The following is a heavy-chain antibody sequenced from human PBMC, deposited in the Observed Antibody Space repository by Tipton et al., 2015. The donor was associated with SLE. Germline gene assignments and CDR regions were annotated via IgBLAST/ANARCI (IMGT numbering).Heavy chain of an antibody. D-gene: IGHD3-22*01. CDR2: IDPGDSYT. V-gene: IGHV5-51*01. CDR3: ARQGDSSASVDGFDV. J-gene: IGHJ3*01. CDR1: GYSFTSHW. Sequence: VQLVQSGGEGKKPGESLKISCQGLGYSFTSHWVGWVRQMPGKGLEWMGIIDPGDSYTTYSPSFEGNVTISVDKSISTTYLQWRSLKASDTAIYYCARQGDSSASVDGFDVWGQGTMVTVS.